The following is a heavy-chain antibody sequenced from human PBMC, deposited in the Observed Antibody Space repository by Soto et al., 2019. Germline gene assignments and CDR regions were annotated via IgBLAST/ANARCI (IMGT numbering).Heavy chain of an antibody. CDR2: ISGSGGST. J-gene: IGHJ3*02. Sequence: GXSLRLSCAASGFTFSSYAMSWVRQAPVKGLEWVSAISGSGGSTYYADSVKGRFTISRDNSKNTLYLQMNSLRAEDTAVYYCAKALYCSGGSCYSNDAFDIWGQGTMVTVSS. CDR3: AKALYCSGGSCYSNDAFDI. CDR1: GFTFSSYA. V-gene: IGHV3-23*01. D-gene: IGHD2-15*01.